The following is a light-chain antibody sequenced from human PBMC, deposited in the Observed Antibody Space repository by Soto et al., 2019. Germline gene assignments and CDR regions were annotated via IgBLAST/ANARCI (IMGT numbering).Light chain of an antibody. J-gene: IGKJ1*01. V-gene: IGKV1-5*03. CDR3: QQYNSDSQT. CDR2: KAS. Sequence: DIQMTQSPSTLSASVGDRVTITCRASQSISSWLARYQQKPGKAPKLLIYKASTLESGVPSRFSGSGSWTEFTLTISSLQPDDFATYYCQQYNSDSQTFGQGTKVEIK. CDR1: QSISSW.